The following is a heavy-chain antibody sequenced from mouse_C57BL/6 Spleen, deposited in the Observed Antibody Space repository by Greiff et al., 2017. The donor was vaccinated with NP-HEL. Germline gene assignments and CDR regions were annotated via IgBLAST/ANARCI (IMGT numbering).Heavy chain of an antibody. Sequence: EVMLVESGEGLVKPGGSLKLSCAASGFTFSSYAMSWVRQTPEKRLEWVAYISSGGDYIYYADTVKGRFTISRDNARNTLYLQMSSLKSEDTAMYYCTRDGGDGYSFAYWGQGTLVTVSA. CDR1: GFTFSSYA. D-gene: IGHD2-3*01. J-gene: IGHJ3*01. V-gene: IGHV5-9-1*02. CDR2: ISSGGDYI. CDR3: TRDGGDGYSFAY.